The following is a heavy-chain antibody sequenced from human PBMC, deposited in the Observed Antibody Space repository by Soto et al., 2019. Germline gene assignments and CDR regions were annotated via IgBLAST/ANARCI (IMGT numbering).Heavy chain of an antibody. V-gene: IGHV1-24*01. CDR1: GYTLTELS. J-gene: IGHJ6*02. Sequence: GASVKVSCKVSGYTLTELSMHWVRQAPGKGLEWMGGFDPEDGETIYAQKFQGRVTMTEDTSTDTAYMELSSLRSEDTAVYYCARDIPIAPPRDYSYYGMDVWGQGTTVTVSS. CDR3: ARDIPIAPPRDYSYYGMDV. D-gene: IGHD6-13*01. CDR2: FDPEDGET.